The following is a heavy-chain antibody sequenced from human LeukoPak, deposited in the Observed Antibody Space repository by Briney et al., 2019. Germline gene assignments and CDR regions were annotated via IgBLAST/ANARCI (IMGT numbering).Heavy chain of an antibody. D-gene: IGHD5-12*01. CDR1: GYTFSNYL. CDR3: VRDGGVSGYDLLDY. V-gene: IGHV3-7*01. Sequence: GGSLRLSCAASGYTFSNYLMTWVRQAPGKGVEWVAHINQDGSEAHYMESVKAGFTISRDNANNSLSLQMNSLTAEDTAVYYCVRDGGVSGYDLLDYWGQGTLVTASS. CDR2: INQDGSEA. J-gene: IGHJ4*02.